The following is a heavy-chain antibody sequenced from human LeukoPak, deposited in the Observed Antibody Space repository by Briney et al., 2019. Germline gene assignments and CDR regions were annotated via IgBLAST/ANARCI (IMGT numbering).Heavy chain of an antibody. V-gene: IGHV3-30*18. CDR2: ISYDGSNK. D-gene: IGHD4-17*01. CDR3: AKVNGDYAFFDY. CDR1: EFTFSGFA. J-gene: IGHJ4*02. Sequence: GGSLRLSCAASEFTFSGFAMHWVRQAPGKGLEWVAVISYDGSNKYYADSVKGRFTISRDNSKNTLYLQMNSLRAEDTAVYYCAKVNGDYAFFDYWGQGTLVTVSS.